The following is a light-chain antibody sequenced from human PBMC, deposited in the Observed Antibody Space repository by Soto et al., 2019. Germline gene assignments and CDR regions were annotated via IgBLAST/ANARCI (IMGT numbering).Light chain of an antibody. V-gene: IGKV1-6*02. Sequence: IQMTQSPASLSVSLGYGFTLSFRASQGIGSALGWYQQKPGKPPKVLIYGASNLQSGVPPRSSGSGSGTDFTLAISSLQPEDSATYYCLQDINYPWTFGQGTKV. CDR2: GAS. CDR1: QGIGSA. CDR3: LQDINYPWT. J-gene: IGKJ1*01.